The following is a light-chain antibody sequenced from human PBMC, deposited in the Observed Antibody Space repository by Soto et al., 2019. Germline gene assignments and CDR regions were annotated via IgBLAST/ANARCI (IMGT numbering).Light chain of an antibody. CDR1: QSVTSSY. J-gene: IGKJ1*01. CDR2: GAS. CDR3: QQFQNWPPWT. V-gene: IGKV3-20*01. Sequence: EIVLTQSPGTLSLSPGERATLSCRASQSVTSSYLAWYQQKPGQAPRLLIYGASSRATGIPDRFSGSGSGTDFTLTISSLQSEDFAVYYCQQFQNWPPWTFGQGTKVDIK.